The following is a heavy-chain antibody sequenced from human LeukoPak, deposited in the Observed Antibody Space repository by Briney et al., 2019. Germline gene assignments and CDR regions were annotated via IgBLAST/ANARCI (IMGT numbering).Heavy chain of an antibody. CDR3: TTLGYHLDS. D-gene: IGHD3-22*01. CDR2: FAGSDTTK. Sequence: GGSLRLSCAASGFDFGAYEMNWVRQAPGKGLEWVAYFAGSDTTKYYADSVRGRFTISRDNTKNSLYLQMNSLRAEDTALYYCTTLGYHLDSWGQGTLVTVSS. J-gene: IGHJ4*02. CDR1: GFDFGAYE. V-gene: IGHV3-48*03.